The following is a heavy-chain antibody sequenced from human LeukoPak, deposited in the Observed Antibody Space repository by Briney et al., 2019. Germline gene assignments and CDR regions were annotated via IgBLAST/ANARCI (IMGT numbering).Heavy chain of an antibody. V-gene: IGHV3-33*01. CDR2: IWYDGSNK. CDR1: GFTFSSYG. CDR3: ATVTMVRGVKIDY. Sequence: PGRSLRLSCAASGFTFSSYGMHWVRQAPGKGLEWVAVIWYDGSNKYYADSVKGRFTISRDNSKNTLYLQMNSLRAEDTAVYYCATVTMVRGVKIDYWGQGTLVTVSS. D-gene: IGHD3-10*01. J-gene: IGHJ4*02.